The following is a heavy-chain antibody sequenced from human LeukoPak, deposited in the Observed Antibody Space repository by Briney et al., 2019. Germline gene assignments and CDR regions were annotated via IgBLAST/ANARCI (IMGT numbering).Heavy chain of an antibody. CDR3: AKDIAPQILTDSGSSFDY. J-gene: IGHJ4*02. V-gene: IGHV3-74*01. D-gene: IGHD1-26*01. CDR2: INSDGSST. CDR1: GFTFSSYW. Sequence: QSGGSLRLSCAASGFTFSSYWMHWVRQAPGKGLVWVSRINSDGSSTSYADSVKGRFTISRDNAKNTLYLQMNSLRAEDTAVYYCAKDIAPQILTDSGSSFDYWGQGTLVTVSS.